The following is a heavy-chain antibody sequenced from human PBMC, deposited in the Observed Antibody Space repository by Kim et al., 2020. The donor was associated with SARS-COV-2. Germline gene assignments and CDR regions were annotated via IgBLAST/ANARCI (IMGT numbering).Heavy chain of an antibody. Sequence: SGPTLVNPSQTLSLTCAISGDSVSTVSTVWNWIRQSPSRGLEWLGRTYHGSKWYNDYAVSVKSRITISPDTSKNQFSLQLNSVTPEDTAVYFCASYPSGTRGAFDVWGQGTMVTVSS. CDR1: GDSVSTVSTV. J-gene: IGHJ3*01. D-gene: IGHD6-13*01. CDR2: TYHGSKWYN. V-gene: IGHV6-1*01. CDR3: ASYPSGTRGAFDV.